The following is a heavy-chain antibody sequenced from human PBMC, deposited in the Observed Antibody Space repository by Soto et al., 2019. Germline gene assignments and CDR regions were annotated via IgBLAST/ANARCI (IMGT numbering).Heavy chain of an antibody. CDR1: GFTFDDYA. J-gene: IGHJ5*02. CDR2: ISWNSGSI. V-gene: IGHV3-9*01. CDR3: AKGLYGDYEQNWFDP. D-gene: IGHD4-17*01. Sequence: EVQLVESGGGLVQPGRSLRLSCAASGFTFDDYAMHWVRQAPGKGLEWVSGISWNSGSIGYADSVKGRFTISRDNAKNSLYLKMNSLRAEDTALYYCAKGLYGDYEQNWFDPWGQGTLVTVSS.